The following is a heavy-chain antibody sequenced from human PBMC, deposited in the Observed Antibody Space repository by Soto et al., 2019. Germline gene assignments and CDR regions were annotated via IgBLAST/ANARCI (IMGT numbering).Heavy chain of an antibody. CDR3: VLWVRGVINY. J-gene: IGHJ4*02. D-gene: IGHD3-10*01. V-gene: IGHV3-72*01. CDR2: SRNRAQSYTT. CDR1: GFTFSDHY. Sequence: EVQLVESGGGLVQPGGSLRLSCATSGFTFSDHYLEWVRQAPGKGLEWVGRSRNRAQSYTTEYAASVKGRFTISRDDSKNSLYLQVNSLTTDDTAVYYCVLWVRGVINYWGQGTRVTVSS.